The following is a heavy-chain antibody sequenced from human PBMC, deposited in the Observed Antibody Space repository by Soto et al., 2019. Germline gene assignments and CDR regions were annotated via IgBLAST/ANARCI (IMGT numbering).Heavy chain of an antibody. CDR3: ARNSPGYSPFDC. J-gene: IGHJ4*02. CDR2: ISGGGETT. CDR1: GFTFTSYV. Sequence: GGSLRLSCAASGFTFTSYVMSWVRQAPGKGLEWVSTISGGGETTQYAESVEGRFTIARDNAKNTLYLQMNSLTAEDTALYYCARNSPGYSPFDCWGQRTLVTVSS. V-gene: IGHV3-23*01. D-gene: IGHD3-9*01.